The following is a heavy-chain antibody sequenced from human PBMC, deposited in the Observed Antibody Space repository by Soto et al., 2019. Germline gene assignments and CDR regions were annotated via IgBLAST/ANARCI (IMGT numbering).Heavy chain of an antibody. CDR1: GYTFTSYY. J-gene: IGHJ6*02. CDR2: VNPKFGDT. V-gene: IGHV1-2*02. Sequence: QVQLVQSGAEVKEPGDTVRVSCAASGYTFTSYYIHWVRQAPGQGLEWMGWVNPKFGDTTYAQDFQGRVSMTRDMSLSTVYMELSRLTSDDTAIYYCARNMDYYYGPGSGNGHGFWGQGSTVTVFS. CDR3: ARNMDYYYGPGSGNGHGF. D-gene: IGHD3-10*01.